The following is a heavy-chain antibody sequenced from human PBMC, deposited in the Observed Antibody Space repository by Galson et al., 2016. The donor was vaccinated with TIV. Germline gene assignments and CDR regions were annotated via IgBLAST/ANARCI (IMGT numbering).Heavy chain of an antibody. Sequence: SVKVSCKASGVIFNSYTFNWVRQAPGQGLEWMGGIIPIFGTTNYAQKIQGRVTITTDKSTTTAYMELSSLRSEDTAVYYCARDASGSYKDYYYYGMDVWGQGTTVIVSS. CDR1: GVIFNSYT. D-gene: IGHD1-26*01. CDR3: ARDASGSYKDYYYYGMDV. CDR2: IIPIFGTT. J-gene: IGHJ6*02. V-gene: IGHV1-69*05.